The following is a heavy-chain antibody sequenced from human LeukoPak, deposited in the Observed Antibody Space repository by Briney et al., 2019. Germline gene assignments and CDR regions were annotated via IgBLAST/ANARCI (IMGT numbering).Heavy chain of an antibody. J-gene: IGHJ4*02. CDR1: GFDFSSNW. Sequence: GGSLRLPCAASGFDFSSNWMHWARHAPGQGLVWVSRIKGDGISTNYADSVKGRFTITRDIAKNTLYLQMNSLRAEDTGVYYCAKDHYWSIDYWGRGTLVTVSS. CDR3: AKDHYWSIDY. V-gene: IGHV3-74*01. D-gene: IGHD3-3*01. CDR2: IKGDGIST.